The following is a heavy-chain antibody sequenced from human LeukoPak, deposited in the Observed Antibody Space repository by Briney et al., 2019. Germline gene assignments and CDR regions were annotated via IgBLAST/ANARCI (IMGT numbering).Heavy chain of an antibody. D-gene: IGHD2-2*01. CDR2: ISAYNGNT. V-gene: IGHV1-18*01. J-gene: IGHJ3*02. CDR1: GGTFSSYA. Sequence: ASVKVSCKASGGTFSSYAISWVRQAPGQGLEWMGWISAYNGNTNYAQKLQGRVTMTTDTSTSTAYMELRSLRSDDTAVYYCAREAYCSSTSCPTHAFDIWGQGTMVTVSS. CDR3: AREAYCSSTSCPTHAFDI.